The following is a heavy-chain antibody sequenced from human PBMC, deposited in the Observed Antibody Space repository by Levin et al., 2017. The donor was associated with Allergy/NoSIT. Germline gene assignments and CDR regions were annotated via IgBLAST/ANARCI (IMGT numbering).Heavy chain of an antibody. D-gene: IGHD3-16*01. J-gene: IGHJ4*02. V-gene: IGHV3-53*01. CDR3: VRVLFGGVMSFDY. CDR2: VYSGGST. CDR1: GFTVSSNS. Sequence: GESLKISCAASGFTVSSNSMSWVRQAPGKGLEWVSVVYSGGSTYYADSVKGRFTISRDKSKNTLYLQMNSLRANDTAVYYCVRVLFGGVMSFDYWGQGTLVTVSS.